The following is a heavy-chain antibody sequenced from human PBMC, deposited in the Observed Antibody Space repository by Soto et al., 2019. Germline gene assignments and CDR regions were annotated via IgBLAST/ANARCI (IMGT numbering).Heavy chain of an antibody. CDR3: ARDSRTMDV. CDR1: GYTFTSYY. V-gene: IGHV1-46*01. J-gene: IGHJ6*02. CDR2: INPSGGST. Sequence: QVKLVQSGAEVKKPGASVKVSCKASGYTFTSYYMHWVRQAPGQGLEWMGIINPSGGSTTYAQKFQGRVNMNRDTSTSTVYMELSSLRSEDTAVYYCARDSRTMDVWGQGTTVTVSS.